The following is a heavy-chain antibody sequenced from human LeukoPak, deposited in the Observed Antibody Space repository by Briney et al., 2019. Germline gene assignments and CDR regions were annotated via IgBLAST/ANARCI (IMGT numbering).Heavy chain of an antibody. J-gene: IGHJ6*03. D-gene: IGHD5/OR15-5a*01. CDR1: GFTFSNAW. V-gene: IGHV3-15*01. CDR2: IKSKTDGGTT. Sequence: GGSLRLSCAASGFTFSNAWMSWVRQAPGKGLEWVGRIKSKTDGGTTDYAAPVKGRFAISRDDSKNTLYLQMNSLKTEDTAVYYCTTDDLSVYDPGGVYYYYMDVWGKGTTVTVSS. CDR3: TTDDLSVYDPGGVYYYYMDV.